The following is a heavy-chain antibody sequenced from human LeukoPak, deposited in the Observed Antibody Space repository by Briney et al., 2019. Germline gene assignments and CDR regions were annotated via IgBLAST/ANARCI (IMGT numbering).Heavy chain of an antibody. J-gene: IGHJ3*02. Sequence: ASVKVSCKASGYTFTSYGISWVRQAPGQGLEWMGWISAYNGNTNYAQKLQGRVTMTTDTSTSTAYMELRSLRSDDTAVYYCARNRDTVPDTKRNGYYYDSSGYYYASDAFDIWGQGTMVTVSS. CDR3: ARNRDTVPDTKRNGYYYDSSGYYYASDAFDI. CDR1: GYTFTSYG. D-gene: IGHD3-22*01. CDR2: ISAYNGNT. V-gene: IGHV1-18*01.